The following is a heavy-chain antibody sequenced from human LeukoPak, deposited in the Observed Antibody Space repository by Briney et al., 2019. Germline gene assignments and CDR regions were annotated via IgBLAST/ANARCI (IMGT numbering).Heavy chain of an antibody. V-gene: IGHV4-59*01. CDR3: ARVGSYAFDI. J-gene: IGHJ3*02. Sequence: SETLSLTCTVSGGSIGSYYWSWTRQPPGRGLEWIGYIHYSGSINSNPSLKSRVTISVDTSKNQFSLRLSSVTAADTAVYYCARVGSYAFDICGQGTMVTVSS. CDR1: GGSIGSYY. CDR2: IHYSGSI.